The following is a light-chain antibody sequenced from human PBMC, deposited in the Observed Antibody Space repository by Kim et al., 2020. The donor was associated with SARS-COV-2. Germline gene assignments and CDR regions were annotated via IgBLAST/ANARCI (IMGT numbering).Light chain of an antibody. J-gene: IGKJ2*01. CDR2: SAS. Sequence: DIQMTQSPSSVSASVGDRVTITCRASQGISNWLAWYQQKPGKAPKLLIYSASSLQSEVPLRFSGSGSGTDFTLTISSLQPEDFATYYCQQANTFPRTFGQGTKLEIK. V-gene: IGKV1-12*01. CDR3: QQANTFPRT. CDR1: QGISNW.